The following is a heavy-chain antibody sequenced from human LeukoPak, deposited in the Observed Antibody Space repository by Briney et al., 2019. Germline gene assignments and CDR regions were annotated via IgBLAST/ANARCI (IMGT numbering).Heavy chain of an antibody. CDR2: TGSNGVT. Sequence: PGGSLRLSCTGSGFTFRTYAFSWVRQAPGKGLEWVSATGSNGVTYYADSVKGRFTISRDNSKNALYLQMNGLRADDTAVYYCAKSGGYCSSTSCPYSGPHDAFDIWGQGTMVTVSS. J-gene: IGHJ3*02. D-gene: IGHD2-2*03. V-gene: IGHV3-23*01. CDR3: AKSGGYCSSTSCPYSGPHDAFDI. CDR1: GFTFRTYA.